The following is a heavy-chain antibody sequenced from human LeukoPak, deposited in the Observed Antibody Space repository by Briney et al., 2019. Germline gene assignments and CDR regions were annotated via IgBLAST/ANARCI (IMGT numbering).Heavy chain of an antibody. Sequence: GASVKLSCKAAGGTFSSYAISWVRQAPGQGLEWMGRVIPILGIANYAQKFQGRVTMTTDTSTSTAYMELRSMRSEDTAVYYCARDPRTPPYDSSEHHWFDPWGQGTLVTVSS. CDR1: GGTFSSYA. J-gene: IGHJ5*02. CDR2: VIPILGIA. CDR3: ARDPRTPPYDSSEHHWFDP. D-gene: IGHD3-22*01. V-gene: IGHV1-69*04.